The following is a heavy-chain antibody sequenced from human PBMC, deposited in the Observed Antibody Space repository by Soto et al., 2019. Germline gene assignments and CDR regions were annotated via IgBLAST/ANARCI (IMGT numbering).Heavy chain of an antibody. CDR2: IYYSGST. V-gene: IGHV4-39*01. D-gene: IGHD2-2*01. CDR3: GRQPGHCGSTTCFGYYSVDV. CDR1: GGSISSSSYS. J-gene: IGHJ6*02. Sequence: QLQLQESGPRLVKPSETLSLTCSVSGGSISSSSYSWGWIRQPPGKGLEWIGTIYYSGSTHYNPSLGGRVAISADPPNNQLSLRLSSVTAADTAVYYCGRQPGHCGSTTCFGYYSVDVWGQGTTVTVS.